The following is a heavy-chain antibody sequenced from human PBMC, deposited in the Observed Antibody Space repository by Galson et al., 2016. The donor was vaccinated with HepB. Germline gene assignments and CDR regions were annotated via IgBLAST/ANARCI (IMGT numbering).Heavy chain of an antibody. D-gene: IGHD3-16*01. CDR3: GKHGGFDY. CDR2: ITRSGDSP. V-gene: IGHV3-23*01. Sequence: SLRLSCAASGFSFSNSGMRWARQAPGRGLEWVTGITRSGDSPHYADFVKGRFTISRDNSKNTLYLYMNNLTAGDTAIYYCGKHGGFDYWGQGTMVTVSP. J-gene: IGHJ4*02. CDR1: GFSFSNSG.